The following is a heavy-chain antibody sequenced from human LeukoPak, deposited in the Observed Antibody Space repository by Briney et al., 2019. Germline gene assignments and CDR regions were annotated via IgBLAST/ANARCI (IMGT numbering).Heavy chain of an antibody. Sequence: GGSLRLSCAASGFIFSSYWMHWVRHAPGKGLAWVSRINTDGSSTSYEDSVKGRFTISRDNAKNSLYLQMNSLRAEDTAVYYCARDFLDGSGSYTFTFDYWGQGTLVTVSS. J-gene: IGHJ4*02. V-gene: IGHV3-74*01. CDR3: ARDFLDGSGSYTFTFDY. CDR1: GFIFSSYW. D-gene: IGHD3-10*01. CDR2: INTDGSST.